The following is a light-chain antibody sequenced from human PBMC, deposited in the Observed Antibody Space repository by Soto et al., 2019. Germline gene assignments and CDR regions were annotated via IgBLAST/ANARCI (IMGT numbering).Light chain of an antibody. CDR1: QSIDKNY. V-gene: IGKV3-20*01. CDR2: RAF. J-gene: IGKJ3*01. Sequence: VLTQSPDTLYLSPGERATLSCRSSQSIDKNYLAWYQQKPGRAPRLLLYRAFSRATGIPDRFSASASGTDFSLTISRLEPEDFAVYYCQQYGSSITFGTGTKVDIK. CDR3: QQYGSSIT.